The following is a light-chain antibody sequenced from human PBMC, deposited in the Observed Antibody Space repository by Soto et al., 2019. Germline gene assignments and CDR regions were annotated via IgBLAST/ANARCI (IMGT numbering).Light chain of an antibody. CDR2: LNSDGSH. Sequence: QSVLIQSPSASASLGASVKLTCTLSSGHSNYAIAWHQQQSEKGPRYLMKLNSDGSHSKGDGIPDRFSGSSSGAERYLTISSLQSEDEADYYCQTWGSGIVVFGGGTKVTVL. CDR1: SGHSNYA. V-gene: IGLV4-69*01. CDR3: QTWGSGIVV. J-gene: IGLJ2*01.